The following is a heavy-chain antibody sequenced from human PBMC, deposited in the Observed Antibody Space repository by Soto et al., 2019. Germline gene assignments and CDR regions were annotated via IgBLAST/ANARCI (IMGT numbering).Heavy chain of an antibody. CDR3: AREAVTGYYMDV. Sequence: ASVKVSCKASGYTFTGYYMHWVRQAPGQGLEWMGWINPNSGGTNYAQKFQGWVTMTRDTSISTAYMELSRLRSDDTAVYYCAREAVTGYYMDVWGKGTTVTVSS. V-gene: IGHV1-2*04. CDR1: GYTFTGYY. D-gene: IGHD4-4*01. CDR2: INPNSGGT. J-gene: IGHJ6*03.